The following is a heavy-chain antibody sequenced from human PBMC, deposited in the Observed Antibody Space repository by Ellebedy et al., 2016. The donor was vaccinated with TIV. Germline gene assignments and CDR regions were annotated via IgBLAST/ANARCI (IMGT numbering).Heavy chain of an antibody. CDR1: GGTFSSYA. J-gene: IGHJ4*02. D-gene: IGHD4-17*01. V-gene: IGHV1-69*05. CDR2: IIPIFGTA. CDR3: ARGADYGDYVFDY. Sequence: SVKVSXXASGGTFSSYAISWVRQAPGQGLEWMGGIIPIFGTANYAQKFQGRVTMTRDTSTSTVYMELSSLRSEDTAVYYCARGADYGDYVFDYWGQGTLVTVSS.